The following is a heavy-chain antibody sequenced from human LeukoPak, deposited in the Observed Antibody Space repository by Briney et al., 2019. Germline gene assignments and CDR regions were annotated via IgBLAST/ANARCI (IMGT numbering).Heavy chain of an antibody. Sequence: GGSLRLSCEASGFTFSSHGLHWVRQAPGKGLEWVAFISYDGGNQYYMDSVKGRFTITRDNSKNTLYLQMNSLRAEDTAVYYCAKGLKYSDSSGYPSWGQGTLVTVSS. CDR3: AKGLKYSDSSGYPS. D-gene: IGHD3-22*01. J-gene: IGHJ4*02. V-gene: IGHV3-30*02. CDR2: ISYDGGNQ. CDR1: GFTFSSHG.